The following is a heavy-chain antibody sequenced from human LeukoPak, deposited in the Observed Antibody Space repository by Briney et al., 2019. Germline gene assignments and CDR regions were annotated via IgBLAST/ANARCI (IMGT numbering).Heavy chain of an antibody. CDR3: ARANPSSGSYHDAFDI. Sequence: SVKVSCKASGYTFTSYGISWVRQAPGQGLEWMGGIIPIFGTANYAQKFQGRVTITTDESTSTAYMELSSLRSEDTAVYYCARANPSSGSYHDAFDIWGQGTMVTVSS. J-gene: IGHJ3*02. CDR2: IIPIFGTA. D-gene: IGHD1-26*01. CDR1: GYTFTSYG. V-gene: IGHV1-69*05.